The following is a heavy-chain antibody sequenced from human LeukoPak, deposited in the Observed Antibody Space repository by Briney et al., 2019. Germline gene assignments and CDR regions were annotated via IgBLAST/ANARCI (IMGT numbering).Heavy chain of an antibody. V-gene: IGHV3-33*06. CDR2: IWYDGSNK. J-gene: IGHJ4*02. CDR1: GFTFSSYG. CDR3: AKDVSQAAGTDY. Sequence: GRSLRLSCAASGFTFSSYGMHWVRQAPGKGLEWVAVIWYDGSNKYYADSVKGRFTISRDNSKNTLYLQMNSLRAEDTAVYYCAKDVSQAAGTDYWGQGTLVNVSS. D-gene: IGHD6-13*01.